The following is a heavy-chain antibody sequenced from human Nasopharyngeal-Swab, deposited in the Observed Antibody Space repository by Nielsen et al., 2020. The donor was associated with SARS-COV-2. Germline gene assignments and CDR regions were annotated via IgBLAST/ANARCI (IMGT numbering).Heavy chain of an antibody. CDR3: AAEATGTDAFDI. D-gene: IGHD6-13*01. J-gene: IGHJ3*02. CDR2: ISYDGSNK. Sequence: GESLKISCAASGFTFSSYAMHSVRQAPGKGLEWAAVISYDGSNKYYADSVKGRFTISRDNSKNTLYLQMNSLRAEDTAVYYCAAEATGTDAFDIWGQGTMVTVSS. CDR1: GFTFSSYA. V-gene: IGHV3-30*04.